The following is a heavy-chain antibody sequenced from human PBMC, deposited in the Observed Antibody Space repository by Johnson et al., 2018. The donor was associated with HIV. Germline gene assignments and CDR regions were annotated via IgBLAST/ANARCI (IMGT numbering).Heavy chain of an antibody. V-gene: IGHV3-66*01. CDR1: GFTVSSNY. CDR2: IYSGGKT. CDR3: VSSGCQRCAFDI. D-gene: IGHD6-19*01. Sequence: VQLVESGGGLVKPGGSLRLSCAASGFTVSSNYMSWVRQAPGKGLVWVSIIYSGGKTYYADSVKGRFTISRDNSKNTLYLQMNSLKAEDTAVYYCVSSGCQRCAFDIWGQGTMVTVSS. J-gene: IGHJ3*02.